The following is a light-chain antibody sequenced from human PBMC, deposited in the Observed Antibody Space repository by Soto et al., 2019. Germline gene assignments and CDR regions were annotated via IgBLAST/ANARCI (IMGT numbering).Light chain of an antibody. J-gene: IGKJ1*01. V-gene: IGKV1-5*01. Sequence: DIQMTQSPSTLSASVGDRVTITCRASQSINNWLAWYQQKPGKAPKVLIYDVSSLESGVPSRFSGSGSGTEFILTISSLQPDDFATYYCQQYDSYSWTFGQGTKVDIK. CDR3: QQYDSYSWT. CDR2: DVS. CDR1: QSINNW.